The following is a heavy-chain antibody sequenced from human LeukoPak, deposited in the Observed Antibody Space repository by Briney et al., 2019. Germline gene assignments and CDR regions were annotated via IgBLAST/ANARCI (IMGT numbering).Heavy chain of an antibody. V-gene: IGHV4-59*01. D-gene: IGHD3-10*01. Sequence: SETLSLTCTVSGGSISSYYWSWIRQPPGKGLEWIGYIYYSGSTDYNPSLKSRVTISVDTSSNQFSLNLSSVTAADTAVYYCARDSGSPTEYYFAYWGQGTLVTVSS. CDR2: IYYSGST. J-gene: IGHJ4*02. CDR1: GGSISSYY. CDR3: ARDSGSPTEYYFAY.